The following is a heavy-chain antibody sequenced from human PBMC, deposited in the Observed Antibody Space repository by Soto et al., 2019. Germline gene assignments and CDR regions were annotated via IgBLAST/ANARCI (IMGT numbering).Heavy chain of an antibody. CDR3: ATWVDYGDFEGFDF. D-gene: IGHD4-17*01. CDR1: GYTFTSYD. V-gene: IGHV1-2*04. Sequence: ASVKVSCKASGYTFTSYDINWVRQATGQGFEWMGWMNPNGGGSNSAQKFQGSVTMTWDTSITTAYLDLTRLTTNDTATYFCATWVDYGDFEGFDFWGQGTLVTVSS. CDR2: MNPNGGGS. J-gene: IGHJ4*02.